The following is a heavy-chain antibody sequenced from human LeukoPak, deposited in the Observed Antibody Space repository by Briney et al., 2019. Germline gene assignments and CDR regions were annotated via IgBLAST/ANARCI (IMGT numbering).Heavy chain of an antibody. CDR1: GFTFSSYA. CDR3: AKARVNYYDSSGYYP. V-gene: IGHV3-23*01. J-gene: IGHJ5*02. Sequence: PGGSLRLSCAASGFTFSSYAMNWVRQAPGKGLEWVSGISHTGGSTYYADSVKGRFTISRDNSKNTLYLQMNSLRAEDTAAYYCAKARVNYYDSSGYYPWGQGTLVTVSS. D-gene: IGHD3-22*01. CDR2: ISHTGGST.